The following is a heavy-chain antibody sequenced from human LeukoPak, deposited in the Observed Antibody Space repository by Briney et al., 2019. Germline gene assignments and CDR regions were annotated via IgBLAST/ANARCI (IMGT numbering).Heavy chain of an antibody. CDR3: AKVHPRHSSWPPYFDY. CDR2: ISGSGGST. CDR1: GFTFSSYA. Sequence: GGSLRLSCAASGFTFSSYAMSWVRQAPGKGLEWVSAISGSGGSTYYADSVKGRFTISRDNSKNTLYLQMNSLRAEDTAVYYCAKVHPRHSSWPPYFDYWGQGTLVTVSS. V-gene: IGHV3-23*01. J-gene: IGHJ4*02. D-gene: IGHD6-13*01.